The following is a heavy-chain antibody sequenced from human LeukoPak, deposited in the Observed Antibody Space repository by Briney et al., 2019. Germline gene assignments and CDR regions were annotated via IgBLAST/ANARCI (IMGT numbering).Heavy chain of an antibody. CDR2: FDPEDGET. J-gene: IGHJ4*02. V-gene: IGHV1-24*01. D-gene: IGHD3-22*01. CDR1: GGTFSSYA. CDR3: ATREYYYDSSGYYY. Sequence: ASVKVSCKASGGTFSSYAISWVRQAPGKGLEWMGGFDPEDGETIYAQKFQGRVTMTEDTSTDTAYMELSSLRSEDTAVYYCATREYYYDSSGYYYWGQGTLVTVSS.